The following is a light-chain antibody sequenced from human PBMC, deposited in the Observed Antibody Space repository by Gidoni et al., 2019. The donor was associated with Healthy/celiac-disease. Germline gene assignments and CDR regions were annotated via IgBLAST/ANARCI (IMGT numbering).Light chain of an antibody. CDR2: KDS. Sequence: SYELTQPPSASVSPGQTARITCSGDALQKQYAYWYQQKPGQAPVLVIYKDSERPSGIPERFSGSSSGTTVTLTISGVQAEDEADYYCQSADSSGTVVFGGGTKLTVL. CDR1: ALQKQY. J-gene: IGLJ2*01. CDR3: QSADSSGTVV. V-gene: IGLV3-25*03.